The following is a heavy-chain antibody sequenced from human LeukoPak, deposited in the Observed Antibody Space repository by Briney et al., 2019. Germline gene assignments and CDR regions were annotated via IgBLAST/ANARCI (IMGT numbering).Heavy chain of an antibody. CDR1: VGSISSYY. CDR2: IYYSGST. CDR3: ARVYCSSTSCYLGWFDP. V-gene: IGHV4-59*01. D-gene: IGHD2-2*01. Sequence: PSETLSLTCTVSVGSISSYYWSWIRQPPGKGLEWIGYIYYSGSTNYNPSLKSRVTISVDTSKNQFSLKLSSVTAADTAVYYCARVYCSSTSCYLGWFDPWGQGTLVTVSS. J-gene: IGHJ5*02.